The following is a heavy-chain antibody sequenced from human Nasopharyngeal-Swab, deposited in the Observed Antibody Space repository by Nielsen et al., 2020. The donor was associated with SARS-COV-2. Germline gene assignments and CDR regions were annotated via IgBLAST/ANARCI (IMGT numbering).Heavy chain of an antibody. CDR2: INPSGGST. Sequence: WVRQAPGQGLEWMGIINPSGGSTSCAQKFQGRVTMTRDTSTTTVYMELSSLRSENTAVYYCARLGLTGYYGLGNRYNWFDPWGQGTLVTVSS. D-gene: IGHD3-9*01. CDR3: ARLGLTGYYGLGNRYNWFDP. V-gene: IGHV1-46*01. J-gene: IGHJ5*02.